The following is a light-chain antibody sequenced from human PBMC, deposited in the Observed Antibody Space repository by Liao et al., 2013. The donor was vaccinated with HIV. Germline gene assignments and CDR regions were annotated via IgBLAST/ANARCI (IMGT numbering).Light chain of an antibody. CDR1: KVGDKY. CDR3: QAWDSSPFV. CDR2: QDS. J-gene: IGLJ1*01. Sequence: SYELTQPPSVSVSPGQTASITCSGDKVGDKYVSWYQQKPGQSPVLVIYQDSKRPSGIPERFSGANAGNTATLTISGTQAMDEADYYCQAWDSSPFVFGTGTKVTVL. V-gene: IGLV3-1*01.